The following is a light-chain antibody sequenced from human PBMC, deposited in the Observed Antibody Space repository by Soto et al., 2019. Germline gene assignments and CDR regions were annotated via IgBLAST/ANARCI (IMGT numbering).Light chain of an antibody. V-gene: IGLV2-14*01. CDR2: EIS. CDR3: SSYTGGNTVI. Sequence: QSVLTQPASVSGSPGQSITISCTGTSSDVGAYKYVSWYQQHPGKAPKLMIYEISNRPSGVSNRFSGSKSGNTASLTISGLQAEDEADYYCSSYTGGNTVIFGGGTKLTVL. CDR1: SSDVGAYKY. J-gene: IGLJ2*01.